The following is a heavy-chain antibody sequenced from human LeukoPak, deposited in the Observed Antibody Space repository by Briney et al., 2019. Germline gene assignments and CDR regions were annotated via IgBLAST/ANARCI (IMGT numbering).Heavy chain of an antibody. CDR3: ARSPITTGIYFDH. CDR1: GFTFSSYS. V-gene: IGHV3-48*02. J-gene: IGHJ4*02. Sequence: GGSLRLSCAASGFTFSSYSMNWVRQAPGKGLEWVSYISSTSSAIYYADSAKGRFTISRDNAKNSLFLQINSLRDEDTGVYYCARSPITTGIYFDHWGQGTLVTVSS. D-gene: IGHD3-22*01. CDR2: ISSTSSAI.